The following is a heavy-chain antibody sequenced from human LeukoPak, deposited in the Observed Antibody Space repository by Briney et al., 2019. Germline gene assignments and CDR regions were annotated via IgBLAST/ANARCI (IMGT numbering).Heavy chain of an antibody. Sequence: SETLSLTCTVSGDSISSYYWSWIRQPPGKGLEWIGYIYYSGSTNYNPSLKSRVTISVDTSKNQFSLKLSSVTAADTAVYYCASMAYYYYGMDVWGKGTTVTVSS. J-gene: IGHJ6*04. CDR1: GDSISSYY. V-gene: IGHV4-59*01. CDR3: ASMAYYYYGMDV. D-gene: IGHD3-10*01. CDR2: IYYSGST.